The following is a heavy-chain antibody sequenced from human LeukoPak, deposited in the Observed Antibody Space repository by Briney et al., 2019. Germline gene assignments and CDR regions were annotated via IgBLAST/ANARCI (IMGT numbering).Heavy chain of an antibody. J-gene: IGHJ5*02. CDR1: GGSISSGSYY. D-gene: IGHD6-19*01. V-gene: IGHV4-61*02. Sequence: SQTLSLTCTVSGGSISSGSYYWSWIRQPAGKGLGWIGRIYTSGSTNYNPSLKNRRTISVDTSTNQFSLRPRSLTAAAPAVYYCARGIVVAGRDWFYPGGRGTLVTVSS. CDR2: IYTSGST. CDR3: ARGIVVAGRDWFYP.